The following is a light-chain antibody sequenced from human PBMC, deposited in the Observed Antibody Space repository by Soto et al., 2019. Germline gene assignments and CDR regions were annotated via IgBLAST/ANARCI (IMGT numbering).Light chain of an antibody. CDR2: GAS. CDR3: QQYGSSPYT. J-gene: IGKJ2*01. CDR1: QTVASTD. Sequence: EIVLTQSPGSLSLSPGKRATLSCRASQTVASTDLAWYQQKPGQAPRLLLYGASTRASGIPDRFSGSGSGTDVTLTISRLQPEEFAVYSCQQYGSSPYTFGQGTKLEIK. V-gene: IGKV3-20*01.